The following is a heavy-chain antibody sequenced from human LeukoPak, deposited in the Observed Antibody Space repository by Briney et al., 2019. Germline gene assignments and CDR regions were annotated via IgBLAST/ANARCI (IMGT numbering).Heavy chain of an antibody. CDR2: WYNNGTS. CDR1: GGSVCSSSYY. J-gene: IGHJ4*02. Sequence: SETLSLTCTVSGGSVCSSSYYWTWLRQPPGKGLEWIGSWYNNGTSYYNASLKSRVTISLDTSQNQFSLKLTSVTAADTAVYYCASLGIGYYYFDFWGQGILVTVSA. D-gene: IGHD3-22*01. CDR3: ASLGIGYYYFDF. V-gene: IGHV4-39*07.